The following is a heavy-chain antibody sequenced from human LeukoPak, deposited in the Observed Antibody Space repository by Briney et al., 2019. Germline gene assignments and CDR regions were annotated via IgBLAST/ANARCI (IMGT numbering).Heavy chain of an antibody. CDR2: ISYDGGNK. V-gene: IGHV3-30*03. Sequence: SGGSLRLSCAASGFTFSSYGMHWVRQAPGKGLEWVAVISYDGGNKYYADSVKGRFTISRDNSKNTLYLQMNSLRAEDTAVYYCAPLSTSSLNWGQGTLVTVSS. CDR3: APLSTSSLN. J-gene: IGHJ4*02. D-gene: IGHD6-6*01. CDR1: GFTFSSYG.